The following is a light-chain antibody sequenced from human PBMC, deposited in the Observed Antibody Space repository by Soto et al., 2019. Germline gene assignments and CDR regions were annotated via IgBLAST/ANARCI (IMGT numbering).Light chain of an antibody. CDR1: SSNIGAGYD. J-gene: IGLJ1*01. Sequence: QSVLTQPPSVSGAPGQRVTISCTGSSSNIGAGYDVHWYQQLPGTAPKLLIYGNSNRPSGVPDRFSGSKSGTSASLAITGLQAEDEADYYCQSYDSSLSGSGVFAPATKVTVL. CDR3: QSYDSSLSGSGV. V-gene: IGLV1-40*01. CDR2: GNS.